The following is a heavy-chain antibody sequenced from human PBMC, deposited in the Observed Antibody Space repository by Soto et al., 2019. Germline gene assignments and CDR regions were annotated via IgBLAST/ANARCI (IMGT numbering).Heavy chain of an antibody. CDR1: GGSISSYY. CDR2: IYYSGST. D-gene: IGHD5-18*01. CDR3: ARSRGYSYVR. J-gene: IGHJ4*02. Sequence: PSETLSLTCTVSGGSISSYYWSWIRQPPGKGLEWIGYIYYSGSTNYNPSLKSRVTISVDTSKNQFSLKLSSVTAADTAVYYCARSRGYSYVRWGQGTLVTVSS. V-gene: IGHV4-59*01.